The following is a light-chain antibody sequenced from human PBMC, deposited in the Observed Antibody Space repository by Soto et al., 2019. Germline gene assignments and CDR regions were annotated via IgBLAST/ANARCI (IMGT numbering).Light chain of an antibody. Sequence: SYELTQPPSVSVAPGKTARITCGGNNIGSKSVHWYQQKPGQAPVLVIYYDNDRPSGIPERFSGSNSGNTATLTISRVEAGDEADYYCQVWDSSSGVFGTGTKLTVL. CDR3: QVWDSSSGV. J-gene: IGLJ1*01. CDR1: NIGSKS. V-gene: IGLV3-21*04. CDR2: YDN.